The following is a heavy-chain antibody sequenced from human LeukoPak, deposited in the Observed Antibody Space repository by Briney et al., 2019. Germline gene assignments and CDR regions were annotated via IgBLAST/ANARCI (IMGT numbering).Heavy chain of an antibody. CDR2: ISGSGGST. D-gene: IGHD5-24*01. CDR1: GFTFSSYA. CDR3: ANGRARDGYIEYYFDY. V-gene: IGHV3-23*01. J-gene: IGHJ4*02. Sequence: PGGSLRLSCAASGFTFSSYAMGWVRQAPGKGLEWVSAISGSGGSTYYADSVKGRFTISRDNSKNTLYLQMNSLRAEDTAVYYCANGRARDGYIEYYFDYWGQGTLVTVSS.